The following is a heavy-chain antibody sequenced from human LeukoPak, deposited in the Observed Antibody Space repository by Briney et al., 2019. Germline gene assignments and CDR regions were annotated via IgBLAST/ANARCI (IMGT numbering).Heavy chain of an antibody. J-gene: IGHJ4*02. CDR3: ARFIAAPYYFDY. CDR2: ISANGRNT. Sequence: PGGSLRLSCAASGFIVSSYSMHWVRQAPGRGLEFVSAISANGRNTYYAKSVKGRFTISRDNSKNTLYLQMGSLRAEDTAVYYCARFIAAPYYFDYWGRGTLVTVSS. V-gene: IGHV3-64*01. CDR1: GFIVSSYS. D-gene: IGHD6-13*01.